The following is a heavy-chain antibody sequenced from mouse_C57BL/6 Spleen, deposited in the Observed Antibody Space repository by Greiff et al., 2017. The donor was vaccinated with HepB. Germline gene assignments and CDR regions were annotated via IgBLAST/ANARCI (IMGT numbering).Heavy chain of an antibody. J-gene: IGHJ4*01. CDR3: ARCPFYYYGSSYAMDY. CDR1: GYTFTDYY. Sequence: VQLQQSGAELVRPGASVKLSCKASGYTFTDYYINWVKQRPGQGLEWIARIYPGSGNTYYNEKFKGKATLTAEKSSSTAYMQLSSLTSEDSAVYFCARCPFYYYGSSYAMDYWGQGTSVTVSS. D-gene: IGHD1-1*01. CDR2: IYPGSGNT. V-gene: IGHV1-76*01.